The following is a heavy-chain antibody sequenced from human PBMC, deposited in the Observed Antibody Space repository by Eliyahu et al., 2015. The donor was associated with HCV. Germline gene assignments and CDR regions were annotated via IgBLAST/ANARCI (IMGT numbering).Heavy chain of an antibody. Sequence: QVQLQQWGAGLLKPSETLSLTCAVYGGSFSGYYWSWIRQPPGKGLEWIGEINHSGSTNYNPSLKSRVTISVDTSKNQFSLKLSSVTAADTAVYYCARGKINIVATIRSFHRFDYWGQGTLVTVSS. J-gene: IGHJ4*02. CDR3: ARGKINIVATIRSFHRFDY. CDR1: GGSFSGYY. CDR2: INHSGST. V-gene: IGHV4-34*01. D-gene: IGHD5-12*01.